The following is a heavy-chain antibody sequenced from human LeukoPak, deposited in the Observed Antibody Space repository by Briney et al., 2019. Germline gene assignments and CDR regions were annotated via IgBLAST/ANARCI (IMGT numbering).Heavy chain of an antibody. J-gene: IGHJ4*02. CDR1: GFTFSSYA. CDR2: ISGSGGST. D-gene: IGHD3-3*01. Sequence: GGSLRLSCAASGFTFSSYAMSWVRQAPGKGLEWVSAISGSGGSTYYADSVKGRFTISRDNSKNTLYLQMNSLRAEDTAVYYXXXXXXXXXXXXSGLSSGESYFDYWGQGTLVTVSS. CDR3: XXXXXXXXXXXSGLSSGESYFDY. V-gene: IGHV3-23*01.